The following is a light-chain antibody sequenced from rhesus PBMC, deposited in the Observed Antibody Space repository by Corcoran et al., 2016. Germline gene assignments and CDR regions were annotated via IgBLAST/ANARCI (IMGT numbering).Light chain of an antibody. CDR1: QGITND. V-gene: IGKV1-25*01. Sequence: DIQMTQSPSSLSASVGDRVTITCRASQGITNDLAWYQQKPGETPKLLIYEASSLQSGIPSRFSGSGFGTDFTLTISSLQSEDFATYYCQHYYSTPFTFGPGTKLDIK. CDR2: EAS. J-gene: IGKJ3*01. CDR3: QHYYSTPFT.